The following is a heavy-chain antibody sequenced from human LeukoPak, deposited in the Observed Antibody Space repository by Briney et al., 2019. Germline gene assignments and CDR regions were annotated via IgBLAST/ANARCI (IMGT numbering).Heavy chain of an antibody. CDR2: ISGSGGST. V-gene: IGHV3-23*01. CDR1: GFTFSSYA. CDR3: LGYCSGNNCYSGGY. J-gene: IGHJ4*02. D-gene: IGHD2-15*01. Sequence: PGGSLRLSCAASGFTFSSYAMSWVRQAPGKGLEWVSAISGSGGSTYYADSVKGRFTISRDNSKNMQSLQMNSLRAEDTAVYYCLGYCSGNNCYSGGYWGQGTLVTVSS.